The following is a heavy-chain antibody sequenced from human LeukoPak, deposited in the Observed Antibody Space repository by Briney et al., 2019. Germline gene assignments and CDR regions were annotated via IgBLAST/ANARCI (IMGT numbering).Heavy chain of an antibody. CDR3: TTGEWELQDY. J-gene: IGHJ4*02. CDR2: IYSGGST. V-gene: IGHV3-53*01. CDR1: GFTVSSNY. Sequence: GGSLRLSCAASGFTVSSNYMSWVRRAPGKGLEWVSGIYSGGSTYYADSVKGRFTISRDNSKNTLYLHTNSLRADDTAVYYCTTGEWELQDYWGRGTLVTVSS. D-gene: IGHD1-26*01.